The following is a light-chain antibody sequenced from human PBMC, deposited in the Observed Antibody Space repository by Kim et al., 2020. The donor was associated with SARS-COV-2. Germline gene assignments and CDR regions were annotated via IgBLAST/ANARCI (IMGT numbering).Light chain of an antibody. CDR2: AAS. Sequence: SASVGDRVTITCRASQSISSYLNWYQQKPGKAPKLLISAASSLQSGVPSRFSGSGSGTDFTLTISSLQPEDFATYYCQQSHSALSFGGGTKVDIK. J-gene: IGKJ4*01. V-gene: IGKV1-39*01. CDR3: QQSHSALS. CDR1: QSISSY.